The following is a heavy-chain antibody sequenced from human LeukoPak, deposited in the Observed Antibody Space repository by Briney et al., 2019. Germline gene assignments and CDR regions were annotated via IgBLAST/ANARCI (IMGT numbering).Heavy chain of an antibody. D-gene: IGHD6-19*01. V-gene: IGHV4-39*07. J-gene: IGHJ4*02. Sequence: SETLSLTCTVSGDTISTSFYYWDWIRQPPGKGLEWIGSIYYSGSTYYNPSLKSRVTISVDTSKNQFSLKLSSVTAADTAVYYCARVPRQWLVQQGDYWGQGTLVTVSS. CDR3: ARVPRQWLVQQGDY. CDR2: IYYSGST. CDR1: GDTISTSFYY.